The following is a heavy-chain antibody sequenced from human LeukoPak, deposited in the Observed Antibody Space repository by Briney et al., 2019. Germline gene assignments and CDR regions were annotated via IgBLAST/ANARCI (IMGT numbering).Heavy chain of an antibody. Sequence: ASVKVSCKASGYTFTGYYMHWVRQAPGQGLEWMGWINPNSGGTNYAQKFQGRVTMTRDTSISTAYMELSRLRSDDTAVYYRARGLWFGELYDAFDIWGQGTMVTVSS. V-gene: IGHV1-2*02. CDR2: INPNSGGT. J-gene: IGHJ3*02. CDR3: ARGLWFGELYDAFDI. D-gene: IGHD3-10*01. CDR1: GYTFTGYY.